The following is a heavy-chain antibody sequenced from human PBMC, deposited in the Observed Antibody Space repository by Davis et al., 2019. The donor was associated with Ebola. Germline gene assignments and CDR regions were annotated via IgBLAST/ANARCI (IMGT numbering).Heavy chain of an antibody. J-gene: IGHJ4*02. CDR1: GGSISSGNYY. V-gene: IGHV4-30-4*02. D-gene: IGHD2-2*01. CDR3: ARVRCSDTSCYVLDY. CDR2: FYYSGST. Sequence: MPSETLSLTCTVSGGSISSGNYYWSWIRQPPGKGLEWIGYFYYSGSTFYNPSLKSRVTISLDTSTNQFSLKLSSVTAADTAVYYCARVRCSDTSCYVLDYWGQGTLVTVSS.